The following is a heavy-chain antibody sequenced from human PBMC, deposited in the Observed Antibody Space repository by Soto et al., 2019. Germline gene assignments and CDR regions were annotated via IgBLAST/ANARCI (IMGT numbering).Heavy chain of an antibody. CDR1: EGTFNSYA. J-gene: IGHJ4*02. D-gene: IGHD2-2*01. V-gene: IGHV1-69*01. CDR2: IIPYYNTL. Sequence: QAQVVQSGAEVRKPGSSVKLSCKAYEGTFNSYAIAWVRQAPGQGLEWMGVIIPYYNTLNYAQKFQDRVTITAYDSTNTVYMELSSLRSDDTDVYFCASGASRLYPYFFDAWAQGTLDSVSS. CDR3: ASGASRLYPYFFDA.